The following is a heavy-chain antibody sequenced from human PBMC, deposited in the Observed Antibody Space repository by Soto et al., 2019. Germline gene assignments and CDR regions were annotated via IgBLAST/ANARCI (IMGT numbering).Heavy chain of an antibody. J-gene: IGHJ6*01. CDR1: GYTITSYS. D-gene: IGHD2-2*01. CDR3: ARGYCSSVSCYRLYYYDMDV. CDR2: INPSSSAT. V-gene: IGHV1-46*01. Sequence: ASVQVSCKASGYTITSYSMHWVRQAPGQGLEWMGIINPSSSATRYSQKFQGTLTMTRDVSISTGFMEMTGRKSEDTAVYYCARGYCSSVSCYRLYYYDMDVWGQGTTVTVSS.